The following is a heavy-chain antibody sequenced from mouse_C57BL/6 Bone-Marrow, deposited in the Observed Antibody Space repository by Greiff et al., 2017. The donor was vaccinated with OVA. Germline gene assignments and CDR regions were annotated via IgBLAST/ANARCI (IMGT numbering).Heavy chain of an antibody. CDR2: INSDGGSP. V-gene: IGHV5-2*01. CDR3: ARKLGRYWYFDV. CDR1: EYEFPSHD. J-gene: IGHJ1*03. D-gene: IGHD4-1*01. Sequence: EVHLVESGGGLVQPGESLKLSCESTEYEFPSHDMSWVRKTPEKRLELVAAINSDGGSPYYPDTLERRFIISRDNTKKTPYLQMSSLRSEDTALYYCARKLGRYWYFDVWGTGTTVTVSS.